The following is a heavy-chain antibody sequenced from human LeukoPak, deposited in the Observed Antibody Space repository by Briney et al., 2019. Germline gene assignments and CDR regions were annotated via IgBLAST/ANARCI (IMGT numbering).Heavy chain of an antibody. J-gene: IGHJ6*03. V-gene: IGHV3-23*01. CDR1: GFTFSNYA. CDR3: AKCILTGYYKGYMDV. Sequence: GGSLRLSCAASGFTFSNYAMRWVRQAPGKGLEWVSGISGSGDSAYYADSVKGRFTISRDNSKNTLYLQMNSLRAEDTAVYYCAKCILTGYYKGYMDVWGKGTTVTISS. D-gene: IGHD3-9*01. CDR2: ISGSGDSA.